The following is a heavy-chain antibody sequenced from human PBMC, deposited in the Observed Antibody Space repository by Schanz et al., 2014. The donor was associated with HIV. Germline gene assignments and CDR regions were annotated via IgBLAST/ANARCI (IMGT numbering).Heavy chain of an antibody. CDR1: GFTFGIFW. CDR3: AKVVRFAMVTAPYYFDS. Sequence: VQLVESGGGVVQPGRSLRLSCAASGFTFGIFWMNWVRQAPGKGLDWVSGITGSGVSTYYADSVKGRFTISRDNSKNTLYLQMNSLRAEDTAVYYCAKVVRFAMVTAPYYFDSWGQGTLVTVSS. J-gene: IGHJ4*02. V-gene: IGHV3-23*04. D-gene: IGHD2-15*01. CDR2: ITGSGVST.